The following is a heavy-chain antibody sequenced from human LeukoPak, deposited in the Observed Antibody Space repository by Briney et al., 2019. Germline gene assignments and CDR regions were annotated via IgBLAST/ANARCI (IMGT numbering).Heavy chain of an antibody. V-gene: IGHV3-30*04. CDR3: AKDGGVYSSSWYYYYGMDV. J-gene: IGHJ6*02. CDR1: GFTFSNFP. CDR2: ISFGGTNK. D-gene: IGHD6-13*01. Sequence: GKSLRLSCAASGFTFSNFPMHWVRQAPGKGLQWVAVISFGGTNKYYTDSVKGRFTISRDNSKNTLYLQMNSLRAEDTAVYYCAKDGGVYSSSWYYYYGMDVWGQGTTVTVSS.